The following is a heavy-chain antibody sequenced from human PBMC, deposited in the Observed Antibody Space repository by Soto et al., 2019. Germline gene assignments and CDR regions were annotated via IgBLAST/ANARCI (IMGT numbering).Heavy chain of an antibody. CDR2: INPNSGGT. D-gene: IGHD6-19*01. CDR1: GYTFTGYY. CDR3: ARGAVLQWLVYDY. J-gene: IGHJ4*02. V-gene: IGHV1-2*04. Sequence: QVQLVQSGAEVKKPGASVKVSCKASGYTFTGYYMHWVRQAPGQGLEWMGWINPNSGGTNYAQKFQGWVTMTRDTSFSTAYMELSRLRSDDTAVYYFARGAVLQWLVYDYWGQGTLVTVSS.